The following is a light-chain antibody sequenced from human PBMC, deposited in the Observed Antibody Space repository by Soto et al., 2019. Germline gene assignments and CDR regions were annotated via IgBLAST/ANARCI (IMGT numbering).Light chain of an antibody. J-gene: IGKJ4*01. Sequence: EIVLTQSPDTLSLSPGESATLSCRASQSVSRRFLAWYQQRPGQAPRLLIYDASNRATGIPDRFSGSGSGTDFTLTISRLEAEEFAVYYCQQYGSSPLTFGGGTKVEI. CDR3: QQYGSSPLT. CDR2: DAS. CDR1: QSVSRRF. V-gene: IGKV3-20*01.